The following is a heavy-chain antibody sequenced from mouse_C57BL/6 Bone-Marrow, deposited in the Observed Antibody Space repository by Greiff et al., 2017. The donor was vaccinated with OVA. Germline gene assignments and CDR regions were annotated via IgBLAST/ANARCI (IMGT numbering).Heavy chain of an antibody. CDR3: TGDDDYGFFFAY. CDR1: GFTFSNYW. J-gene: IGHJ3*01. V-gene: IGHV6-3*01. D-gene: IGHD2-4*01. CDR2: IRLKSDNYAT. Sequence: DVQLQESGGGLVQPGGSMKLSCVASGFTFSNYWMNWVRQSPEKGPEWVAQIRLKSDNYATHYAESVKGRFTISRDDSKSSVYLQMNNLRAEDTGIYYCTGDDDYGFFFAYWGQGTLVTVSA.